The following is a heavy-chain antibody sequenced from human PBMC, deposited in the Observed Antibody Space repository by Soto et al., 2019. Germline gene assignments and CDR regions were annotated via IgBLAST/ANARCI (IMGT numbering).Heavy chain of an antibody. CDR1: GFTFSSYC. J-gene: IGHJ6*02. D-gene: IGHD3-3*01. CDR3: ARGPSIFGVVMDV. V-gene: IGHV3-33*01. CDR2: IWYDGSNK. Sequence: PXGSLRLSCAASGFTFSSYCMHWVRQAPGKGLEWVAVIWYDGSNKYYADSVKGRFTISRDSSKNTLYLQMNSLRAEDTAVYYCARGPSIFGVVMDVWGQGTTVTVSS.